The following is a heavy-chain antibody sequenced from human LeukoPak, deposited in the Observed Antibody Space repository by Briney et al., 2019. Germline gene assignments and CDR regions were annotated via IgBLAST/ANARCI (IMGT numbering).Heavy chain of an antibody. J-gene: IGHJ4*02. D-gene: IGHD1-26*01. V-gene: IGHV4-34*01. Sequence: SETLSLTCAVYGGSFSGYYWSWIRQPPGKGLEWIGEINHSGSTNYNPSLKSRVTISVDTSKNQFSLKLSSVTAEDTAVYYCTTDWATSNYWGQGTLVTVSS. CDR2: INHSGST. CDR3: TTDWATSNY. CDR1: GGSFSGYY.